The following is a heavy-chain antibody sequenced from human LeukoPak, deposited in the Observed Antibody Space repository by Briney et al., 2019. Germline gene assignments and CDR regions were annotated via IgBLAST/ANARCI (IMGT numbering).Heavy chain of an antibody. D-gene: IGHD2-21*02. CDR2: FDPEDGET. J-gene: IGHJ4*02. CDR1: GYTLTELS. Sequence: ASVKVSCKVSGYTLTELSMHWVRQAPGKGLEWMGGFDPEDGETIYAQKFQGRVTMTEDTSTDTAYMELSRLRSDDTAVYYCARDPTAYCGGDCNHVDDYWGQGTLVTVSS. V-gene: IGHV1-24*01. CDR3: ARDPTAYCGGDCNHVDDY.